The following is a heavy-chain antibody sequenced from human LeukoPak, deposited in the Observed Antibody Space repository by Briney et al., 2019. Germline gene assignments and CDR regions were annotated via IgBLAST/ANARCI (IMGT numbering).Heavy chain of an antibody. Sequence: SQTLSLTCTVSGGSISSGGYYWSWIRQHPGKGLEWIGYIYYSGSTNYNPSLKSRVTISVDTSKNQFSLKLSSVTAADTAVYYCARLEEEVDTAMVGWFDPWGQGTLVTVSS. V-gene: IGHV4-31*03. J-gene: IGHJ5*02. D-gene: IGHD5-18*01. CDR1: GGSISSGGYY. CDR2: IYYSGST. CDR3: ARLEEEVDTAMVGWFDP.